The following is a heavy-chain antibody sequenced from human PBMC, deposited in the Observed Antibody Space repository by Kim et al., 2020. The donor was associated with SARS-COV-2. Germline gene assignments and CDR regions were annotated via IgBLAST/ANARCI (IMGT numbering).Heavy chain of an antibody. CDR1: GYRFTTYY. D-gene: IGHD4-17*01. CDR2: IYPGESET. J-gene: IGHJ4*02. V-gene: IGHV5-51*01. CDR3: ARQVIYGSNFDF. Sequence: GESLKISCQGSGYRFTTYYIAWVRQRPGKGLELMGTIYPGESETAYSPSFQGHVTISADKSVNTAYLQWSSLQASDSAMYFCARQVIYGSNFDFWGQGTL.